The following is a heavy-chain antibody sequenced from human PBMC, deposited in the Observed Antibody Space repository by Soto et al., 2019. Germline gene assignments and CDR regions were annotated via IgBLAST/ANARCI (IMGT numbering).Heavy chain of an antibody. J-gene: IGHJ4*02. Sequence: GESLKISCKGSGFTFTSYWIAWVRQMPGKGLEWMGIIYPGDSDSSYSPSFQGQVTISADKSINTAYLHWSSLKASDTAIYYCAKHEGYCSTTTCSNFDYWGQGTMVTVSS. CDR3: AKHEGYCSTTTCSNFDY. CDR1: GFTFTSYW. D-gene: IGHD2-2*01. V-gene: IGHV5-51*01. CDR2: IYPGDSDS.